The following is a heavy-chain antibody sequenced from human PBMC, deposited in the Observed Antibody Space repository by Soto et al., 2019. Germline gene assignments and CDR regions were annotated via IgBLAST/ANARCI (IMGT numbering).Heavy chain of an antibody. CDR3: AKIAPNCSGGSCYSDNWFDP. J-gene: IGHJ5*02. D-gene: IGHD2-15*01. CDR1: GFACSSYA. V-gene: IGHV3-23*01. CDR2: ISGSGGST. Sequence: LSCAASGFACSSYAVSWVRQAPGNGLEWVSAISGSGGSTYYADSVKGRFTISRDNSKNTLYLQMNSLRAEDTAVYYCAKIAPNCSGGSCYSDNWFDPWGQGTLVTVSS.